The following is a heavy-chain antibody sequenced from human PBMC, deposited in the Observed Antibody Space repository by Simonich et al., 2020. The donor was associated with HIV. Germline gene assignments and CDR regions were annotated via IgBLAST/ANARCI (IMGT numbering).Heavy chain of an antibody. V-gene: IGHV4-34*01. CDR2: SNHSGST. Sequence: QVQLQQWGAGLLKPSETLSLTCAVHGGSFSGYYWSWIRQPPGKGLELIGESNHSGSTNYNPSLKSRVTISVDTSKNQFSLKLSSVTAADTAVYYCARGFYQRLYYFDYWGQGTLVTVSS. CDR3: ARGFYQRLYYFDY. D-gene: IGHD2-2*01. CDR1: GGSFSGYY. J-gene: IGHJ4*02.